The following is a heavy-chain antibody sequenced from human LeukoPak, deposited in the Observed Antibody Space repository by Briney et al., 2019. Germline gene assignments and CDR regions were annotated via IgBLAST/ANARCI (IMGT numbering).Heavy chain of an antibody. J-gene: IGHJ6*02. CDR2: ISWNSGSI. V-gene: IGHV3-9*01. CDR3: AKGHYYYGMDV. Sequence: GRSLRLSCAASGFTFDDYAMHWVRQAPGKGLEWVSGISWNSGSIGYADSVKGRFTISRDNAKNSLYLQMNSLRAEDTALYYCAKGHYYYGMDVWGQGTTVTVSS. CDR1: GFTFDDYA.